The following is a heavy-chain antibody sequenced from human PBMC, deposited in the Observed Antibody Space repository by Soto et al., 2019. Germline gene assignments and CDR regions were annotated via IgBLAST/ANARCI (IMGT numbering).Heavy chain of an antibody. D-gene: IGHD6-13*01. J-gene: IGHJ5*02. CDR3: ARERPASKAAGSGWFDP. Sequence: QVQLVESGGGVVQPGRSLRLSCAASGFTFSSYGMHWVRQAPGKGLEWVAVIWYDGSNKYYADSVKGRFTISRDNSKNTLYLQMNSLRAEDTAVYYCARERPASKAAGSGWFDPWGQGTLVTVSS. CDR1: GFTFSSYG. CDR2: IWYDGSNK. V-gene: IGHV3-33*01.